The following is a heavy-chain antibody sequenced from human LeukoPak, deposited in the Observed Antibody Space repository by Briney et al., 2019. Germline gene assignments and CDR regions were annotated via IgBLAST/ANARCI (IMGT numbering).Heavy chain of an antibody. Sequence: GGSLRLSCVASGFTFSTCWMTWVRQAPGKGLEWVANINQDGTEKNYVDSVKGRFTISRDNAKNSLYLQMNSLRAEDTAVYYCARNMGDYWGQGTLVTVSS. CDR3: ARNMGDY. J-gene: IGHJ4*02. D-gene: IGHD2/OR15-2a*01. V-gene: IGHV3-7*04. CDR1: GFTFSTCW. CDR2: INQDGTEK.